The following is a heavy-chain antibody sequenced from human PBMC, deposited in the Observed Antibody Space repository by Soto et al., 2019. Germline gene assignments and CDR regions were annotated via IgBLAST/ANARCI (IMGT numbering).Heavy chain of an antibody. D-gene: IGHD3-3*01. Sequence: SETLSLTCTVPGGSVSSGSYYWGWIRQPPGQGLEWIGSIYHSGSTYYNPSLKSRVTISVDTSKNQFSLKLSSVTAADTAVYYCARDRYYDFWSGSSDWFDPWGQGTLVTVSS. V-gene: IGHV4-39*07. J-gene: IGHJ5*02. CDR3: ARDRYYDFWSGSSDWFDP. CDR2: IYHSGST. CDR1: GGSVSSGSYY.